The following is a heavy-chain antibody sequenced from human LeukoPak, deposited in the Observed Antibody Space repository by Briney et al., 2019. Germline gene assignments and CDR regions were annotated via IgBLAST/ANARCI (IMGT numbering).Heavy chain of an antibody. J-gene: IGHJ6*02. CDR3: AREVAAAGIGYYGMDV. CDR1: GYTFTGYY. V-gene: IGHV1-2*04. Sequence: ASVKVSCKASGYTFTGYYMHSVRQAPGQGVDWMGWINPNSGGTNYAQKFQGWVTMTRDTSISTAYMELSRLRSDDTAVYYCAREVAAAGIGYYGMDVWGQGTTVTVSS. D-gene: IGHD6-13*01. CDR2: INPNSGGT.